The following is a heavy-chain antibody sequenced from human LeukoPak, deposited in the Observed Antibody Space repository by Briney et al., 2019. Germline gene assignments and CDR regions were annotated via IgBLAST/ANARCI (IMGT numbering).Heavy chain of an antibody. D-gene: IGHD5-18*01. Sequence: GGSLGLSCAASGFTFSSYSMNWVRQAPGKGLEWVSSISSSSSYIYYADSVKGRFTISRDNAKNSLYLQMNSLRAEDTAVYHCARGGGYSYGSFDYWGQGTLVTVSS. V-gene: IGHV3-21*01. CDR3: ARGGGYSYGSFDY. J-gene: IGHJ4*02. CDR1: GFTFSSYS. CDR2: ISSSSSYI.